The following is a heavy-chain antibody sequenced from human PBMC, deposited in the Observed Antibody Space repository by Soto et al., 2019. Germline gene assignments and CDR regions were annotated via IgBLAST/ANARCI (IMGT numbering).Heavy chain of an antibody. V-gene: IGHV2-26*01. J-gene: IGHJ4*02. D-gene: IGHD6-19*01. Sequence: SGPTLVNPTETLTLTCTVSGFSLSNARMGVSWIRQPPGKALEWLAHIFSNDEKSYSTSLKSRLTISKDTSKSQVVLTMTNMDPVDTATYYCARIGSGWFAYYFDYWGQGTLVTVSS. CDR2: IFSNDEK. CDR1: GFSLSNARMG. CDR3: ARIGSGWFAYYFDY.